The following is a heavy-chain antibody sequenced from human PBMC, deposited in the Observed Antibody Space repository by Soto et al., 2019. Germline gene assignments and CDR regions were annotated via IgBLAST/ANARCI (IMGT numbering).Heavy chain of an antibody. D-gene: IGHD1-1*01. CDR1: GDSISSADYY. V-gene: IGHV4-30-4*01. Sequence: SETLSLTCTVSGDSISSADYYWSWIRQTPGKGLEWIGHIFYSGTTYYNPSLKSRLTIAVDTSKNHFSLRLTSVTAADTAVYYCARDLWVEPELYYYGMDVWGQGTTVTVSS. CDR3: ARDLWVEPELYYYGMDV. J-gene: IGHJ6*02. CDR2: IFYSGTT.